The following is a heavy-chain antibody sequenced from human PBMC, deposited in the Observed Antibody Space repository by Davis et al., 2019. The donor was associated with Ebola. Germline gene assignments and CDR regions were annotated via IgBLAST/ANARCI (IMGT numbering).Heavy chain of an antibody. CDR2: TYYRSTWFH. D-gene: IGHD3-3*01. Sequence: QTLSLTCAIFGVSVSTNRADWSRTTQSPSRGLEWLGTTYYRSTWFHEYADSVRSRITINPDTSKNQFSLQLNSVTPEDTAVYYCARAVWSGEKHWGQGTLVTVSS. CDR3: ARAVWSGEKH. CDR1: GVSVSTNRAD. J-gene: IGHJ4*02. V-gene: IGHV6-1*01.